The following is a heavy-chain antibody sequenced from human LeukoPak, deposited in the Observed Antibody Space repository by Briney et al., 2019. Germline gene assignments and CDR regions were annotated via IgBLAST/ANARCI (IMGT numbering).Heavy chain of an antibody. CDR2: ISYDGSNK. Sequence: GGSLRLSCAASGFTFSSYGMHWVRQAPGKGLEWVAVISYDGSNKYYADSVKGRFTISRDNSKNTLYLQMNSLRAEDTAVYYCASGLFRYCSSTSCPLFDYWGQGTLVTVSS. V-gene: IGHV3-30*03. J-gene: IGHJ4*02. D-gene: IGHD2-2*01. CDR3: ASGLFRYCSSTSCPLFDY. CDR1: GFTFSSYG.